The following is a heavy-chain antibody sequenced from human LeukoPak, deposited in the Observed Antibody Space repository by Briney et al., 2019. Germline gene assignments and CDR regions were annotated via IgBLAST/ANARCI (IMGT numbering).Heavy chain of an antibody. CDR2: MNPNSGNT. V-gene: IGHV1-8*01. CDR3: ASALLWFGESHYYYYYGMDV. D-gene: IGHD3-10*01. J-gene: IGHJ6*02. Sequence: SVKVSCKASGYTFTSYDINWVRQATGQGLEWMGWMNPNSGNTGYAQKFQGRVTMTRNTSISTAYMELSSLRSEDTAVYYCASALLWFGESHYYYYYGMDVWGQGTTVTVSS. CDR1: GYTFTSYD.